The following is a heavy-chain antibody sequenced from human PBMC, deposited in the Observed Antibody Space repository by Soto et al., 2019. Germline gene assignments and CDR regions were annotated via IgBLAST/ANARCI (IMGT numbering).Heavy chain of an antibody. Sequence: DSVKVSCKASGDTFTTYYINWVLQATGHGLEWMGWINPNSGNIGYAQRFQGRVTMTRDTAIRTAYMEVSSLRSDDTAVYYCARGRASGSYYLLDYWRQGTLVTVSS. CDR1: GDTFTTYY. J-gene: IGHJ4*02. CDR2: INPNSGNI. V-gene: IGHV1-8*01. CDR3: ARGRASGSYYLLDY. D-gene: IGHD3-10*01.